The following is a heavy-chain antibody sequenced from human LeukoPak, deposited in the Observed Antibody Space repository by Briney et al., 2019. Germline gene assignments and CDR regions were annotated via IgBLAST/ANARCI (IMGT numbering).Heavy chain of an antibody. Sequence: GGSRRLSCAASGFTFSSYSMNWVRQAPGKGLEWVSSIISSSSYIYYADSVKGRFTISRDNAKNSLYLQMNSLRAEDTAVYYCAREGTDCSSTSCSEQVDYWGQGTLVTVSS. CDR1: GFTFSSYS. CDR3: AREGTDCSSTSCSEQVDY. V-gene: IGHV3-21*01. CDR2: IISSSSYI. D-gene: IGHD2-2*01. J-gene: IGHJ4*02.